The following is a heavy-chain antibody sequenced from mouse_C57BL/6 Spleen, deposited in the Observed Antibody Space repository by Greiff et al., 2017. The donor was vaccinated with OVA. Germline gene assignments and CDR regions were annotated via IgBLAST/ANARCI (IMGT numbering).Heavy chain of an antibody. Sequence: QVHVKQPGAELVMPGASVQLSCKASGYTFTSYWLHWVKQRPGQGLEWIGEIDPSDSYTNYNQKFKGKSTLTVDKSSSTAYMQLSSLTSEDSAVYYCARGGQDYAMDYWGQGTSVTVSS. CDR1: GYTFTSYW. V-gene: IGHV1-69*01. J-gene: IGHJ4*01. CDR3: ARGGQDYAMDY. CDR2: IDPSDSYT. D-gene: IGHD3-3*01.